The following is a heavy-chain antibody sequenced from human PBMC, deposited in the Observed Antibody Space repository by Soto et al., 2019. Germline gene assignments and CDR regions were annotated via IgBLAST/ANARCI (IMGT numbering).Heavy chain of an antibody. V-gene: IGHV4-39*01. CDR3: ARALRPLDERRFGYYYYYGMDV. J-gene: IGHJ6*02. D-gene: IGHD3-10*01. Sequence: QLQLQESGPGLVKPSETLSLTCTVSGGSISSSSYYWGWIRQPPGKGLEWIGSIYYSGSTYYNPSLKSRVIISVDTSKNQFSLKLSPVTAADTAVYYCARALRPLDERRFGYYYYYGMDVWGQGTTVTVSS. CDR2: IYYSGST. CDR1: GGSISSSSYY.